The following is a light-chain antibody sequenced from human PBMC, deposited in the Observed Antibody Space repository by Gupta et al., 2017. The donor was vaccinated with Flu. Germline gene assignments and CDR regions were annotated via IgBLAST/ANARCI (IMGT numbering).Light chain of an antibody. CDR1: QSIGYN. CDR3: QQEKLWR. V-gene: IGKV3-15*01. J-gene: IGKJ4*01. Sequence: DIVLPQSPATLSVSPGESATLSCRASQSIGYNLAWYQQNPGQAPRLLIYDASTRAKGVSARFSGSGSGTEVTLTISSLQSEDFAMYYCQQEKLWRFGGGTKVEI. CDR2: DAS.